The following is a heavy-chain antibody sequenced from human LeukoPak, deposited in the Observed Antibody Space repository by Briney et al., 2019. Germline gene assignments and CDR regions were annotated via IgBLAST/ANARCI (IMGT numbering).Heavy chain of an antibody. D-gene: IGHD6-13*01. CDR2: IIPIFGTA. Sequence: EASVKVSCKASGGTFSSYAISWVRQAPGQGLGWMGGIIPIFGTANYAQKFQGRVTITTDESTSTAYMELSSLRSEDTAVYYCARGIAAAGTLTDAFDIWGQGTMVTVSS. CDR1: GGTFSSYA. CDR3: ARGIAAAGTLTDAFDI. J-gene: IGHJ3*02. V-gene: IGHV1-69*05.